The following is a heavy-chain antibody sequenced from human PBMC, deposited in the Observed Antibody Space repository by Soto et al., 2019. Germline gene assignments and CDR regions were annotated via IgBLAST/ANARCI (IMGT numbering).Heavy chain of an antibody. CDR1: GFTFSSYP. CDR2: ISSNGGNT. V-gene: IGHV3-64*01. D-gene: IGHD6-19*01. Sequence: PGGSLRLSCAASGFTFSSYPMHWVRQAPGKGLEYVSAISSNGGNTYYGNSVKGRFTISRDNSKNTLYLQMGSLRVEDMAVYYCAREVGWYDYWGQGTLVTVSS. J-gene: IGHJ4*02. CDR3: AREVGWYDY.